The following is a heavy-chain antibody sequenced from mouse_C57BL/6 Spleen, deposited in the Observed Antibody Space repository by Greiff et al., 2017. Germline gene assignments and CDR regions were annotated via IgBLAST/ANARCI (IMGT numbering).Heavy chain of an antibody. CDR2: IDPSDSET. J-gene: IGHJ1*03. V-gene: IGHV1-52*01. CDR1: GYTFTSYW. Sequence: VKLQQPGAELVRPGSSVKLSCKASGYTFTSYWMHWVKQRPIQGLEWIGNIDPSDSETHYNQKFKDKATLTVDKSSSTAYMQLSSLTSEDSAVYYCARVGAATSWYFDVWGTGTTVTVSS. D-gene: IGHD2-1*01. CDR3: ARVGAATSWYFDV.